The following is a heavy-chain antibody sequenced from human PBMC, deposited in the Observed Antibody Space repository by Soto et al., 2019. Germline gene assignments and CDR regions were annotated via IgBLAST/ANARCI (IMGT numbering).Heavy chain of an antibody. J-gene: IGHJ6*02. V-gene: IGHV1-69*12. D-gene: IGHD4-17*01. CDR3: ARVGAPSGDPSYYYYYGMDV. Sequence: QVQLVQSGAEVKKPGSSVKVSCKASGGTFSSYAISWVRQAPGQGLEWMGGIIPIFGTANYAQKFQGRVTITADESTSTADMELSSLRSEDTAVYYCARVGAPSGDPSYYYYYGMDVWGQGTTVTVSS. CDR2: IIPIFGTA. CDR1: GGTFSSYA.